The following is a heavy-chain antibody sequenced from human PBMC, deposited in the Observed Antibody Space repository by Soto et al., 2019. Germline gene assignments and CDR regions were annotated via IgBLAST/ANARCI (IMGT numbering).Heavy chain of an antibody. CDR2: ISGSGGST. D-gene: IGHD2-8*01. V-gene: IGHV3-23*01. J-gene: IGHJ4*02. CDR1: GFTFSSYA. CDR3: AKEGYCTNGVCSPLYDFDY. Sequence: GWSLRLSCAASGFTFSSYAMSWVRQAPGKGLEWVSAISGSGGSTYYADSVKGRFTISRDNSKNTLYLQMNSLRAEDTAVYYCAKEGYCTNGVCSPLYDFDYWGQGTLVTVSS.